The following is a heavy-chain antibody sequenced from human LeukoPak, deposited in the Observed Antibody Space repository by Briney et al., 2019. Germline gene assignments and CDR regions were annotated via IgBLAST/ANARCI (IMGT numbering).Heavy chain of an antibody. V-gene: IGHV4-38-2*02. D-gene: IGHD3-10*01. CDR2: IYHSGGT. CDR1: GFSLTIGYF. Sequence: PSETLSLTCNVSGFSLTIGYFWGWIRQPPGKGLEWIGSIYHSGGTYYNPSLKSRVTISVDTSKNQFSLKLSSVTAADTAVYYCARGRLLWFGELLQANWFDPWGQGTLVAVSS. CDR3: ARGRLLWFGELLQANWFDP. J-gene: IGHJ5*02.